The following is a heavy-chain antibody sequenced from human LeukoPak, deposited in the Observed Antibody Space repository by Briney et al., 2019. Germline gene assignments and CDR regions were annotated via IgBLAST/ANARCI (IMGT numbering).Heavy chain of an antibody. V-gene: IGHV3-48*03. J-gene: IGHJ6*03. CDR2: ISSSGSTI. CDR1: GFTFSSYE. Sequence: GGSLRLSCAASGFTFSSYEMNWVRQAPGKGLEWVSYISSSGSTIYYADSVKGRFTISRDNAKNSLYLQMNSLRAEDTAVYYCARDPVYGSGSYDFHIYYYYYMDVWGKGTTVTVSS. D-gene: IGHD3-10*01. CDR3: ARDPVYGSGSYDFHIYYYYYMDV.